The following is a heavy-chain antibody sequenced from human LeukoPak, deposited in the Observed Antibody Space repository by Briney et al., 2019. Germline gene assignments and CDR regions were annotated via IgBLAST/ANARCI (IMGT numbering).Heavy chain of an antibody. D-gene: IGHD3-10*01. CDR3: AKEGNYYGSGSYQRIPYMDV. J-gene: IGHJ6*03. CDR2: ISGSGGST. Sequence: GGSLRLSCAASGFTFSSYGMSWVRQAPGEGLECVSAISGSGGSTYYADSVKGRFTISRDNSKNTLYLQMNSLGAEDTAVYYCAKEGNYYGSGSYQRIPYMDVWGKGTTVTISS. CDR1: GFTFSSYG. V-gene: IGHV3-23*01.